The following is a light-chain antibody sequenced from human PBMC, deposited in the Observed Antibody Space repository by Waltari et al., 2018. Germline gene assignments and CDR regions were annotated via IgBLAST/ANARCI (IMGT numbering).Light chain of an antibody. V-gene: IGLV3-1*01. CDR2: QDT. J-gene: IGLJ2*01. CDR1: ELGDKY. CDR3: QAWDSSTVV. Sequence: SYDLTQPPSVSVSPGQTASITCSGDELGDKYACWYQQRPGQSPVLVIYQDTKRPSGLPERFSGSNSGNTATLTISGTQAMDEADYYCQAWDSSTVVFGGGTKLTVL.